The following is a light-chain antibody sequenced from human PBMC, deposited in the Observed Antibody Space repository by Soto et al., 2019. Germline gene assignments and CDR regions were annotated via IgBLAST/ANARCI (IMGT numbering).Light chain of an antibody. CDR2: DDS. CDR1: NIGRKG. Sequence: SYELTHPPSMSVAPGPTATITCGGNNIGRKGVHWYQQKSGQAPVLVVYDDSDRPSGIPERFSGAHSGNTATLTIGRVEAEDEADCAGQVWDSGPAHVVFGGGTTVTVL. J-gene: IGLJ2*01. V-gene: IGLV3-21*02. CDR3: QVWDSGPAHVV.